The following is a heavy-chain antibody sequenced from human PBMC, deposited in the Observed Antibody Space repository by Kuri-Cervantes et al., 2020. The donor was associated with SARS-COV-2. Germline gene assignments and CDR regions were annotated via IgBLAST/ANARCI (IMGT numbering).Heavy chain of an antibody. CDR2: INHSGST. J-gene: IGHJ2*01. D-gene: IGHD4-17*01. CDR3: ARVDGDYVDWYFDL. Sequence: SETLSLTCAVYGGSFSGYYWSWIRQPPGKGLEWIGEINHSGSTNYNPSLKSRVTISVDTSKNQFSLKLSSVTAADTAVYYCARVDGDYVDWYFDLWGRGTLVTVS. CDR1: GGSFSGYY. V-gene: IGHV4-34*01.